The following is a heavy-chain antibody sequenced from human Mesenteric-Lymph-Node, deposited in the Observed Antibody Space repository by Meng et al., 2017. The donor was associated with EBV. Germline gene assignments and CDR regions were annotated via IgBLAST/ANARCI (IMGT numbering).Heavy chain of an antibody. CDR1: GGSSSNDHW. V-gene: IGHV4-4*02. J-gene: IGHJ4*02. D-gene: IGHD4-11*01. Sequence: VQLQESGPGLVKPSGTLSLTGGVSGGSSSNDHWWSWVRQPPGKGLEWIGEMYHSGSTNYNPSLKSRVTISVDKSKNQFFLNLNSVTAADTAVYYCARGREYSWGYWGQGTLVTVSS. CDR3: ARGREYSWGY. CDR2: MYHSGST.